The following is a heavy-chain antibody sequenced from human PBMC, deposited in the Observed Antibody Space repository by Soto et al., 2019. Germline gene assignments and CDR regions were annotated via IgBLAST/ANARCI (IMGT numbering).Heavy chain of an antibody. CDR1: GYTFTSYA. J-gene: IGHJ6*02. CDR3: ARASTIFGVVIYGMDV. D-gene: IGHD3-3*01. CDR2: INAGNGNT. Sequence: GASVKVSCKASGYTFTSYAMHWVRQAPGQRLEWMGWINAGNGNTKYSQKFQGRVTITRDTSASTAYMELSSLRSEDTAVYYCARASTIFGVVIYGMDVWGQGTTVTVS. V-gene: IGHV1-3*01.